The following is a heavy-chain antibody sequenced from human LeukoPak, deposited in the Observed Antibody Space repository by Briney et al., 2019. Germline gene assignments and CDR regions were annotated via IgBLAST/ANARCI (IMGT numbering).Heavy chain of an antibody. D-gene: IGHD5-24*01. CDR2: ISGSGGST. Sequence: GGSLRLFCAASGFTFSSYAMNWVRQAPGKGLEWVSGISGSGGSTNYADSVEGRFTISRDNSNNTLYLQMNSLRAEDTAVYYCAKDARRDGYSYDYWGQGTLVTVSS. CDR3: AKDARRDGYSYDY. J-gene: IGHJ4*02. V-gene: IGHV3-23*01. CDR1: GFTFSSYA.